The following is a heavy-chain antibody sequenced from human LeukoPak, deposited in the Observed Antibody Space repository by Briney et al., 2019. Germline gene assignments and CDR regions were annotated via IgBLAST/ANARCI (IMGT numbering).Heavy chain of an antibody. J-gene: IGHJ6*03. CDR2: ISAYNGNT. CDR3: AREMRDFWSGYLYYYYMDV. Sequence: ASVKVSCKASGYTFTSYGISWVRQAPGQGLEWMGWISAYNGNTNYAQKLQGRVTMTTDTSTSTAYMELRSLRSDDTAVYYCAREMRDFWSGYLYYYYMDVWGKGTTVTVSS. D-gene: IGHD3-3*01. CDR1: GYTFTSYG. V-gene: IGHV1-18*01.